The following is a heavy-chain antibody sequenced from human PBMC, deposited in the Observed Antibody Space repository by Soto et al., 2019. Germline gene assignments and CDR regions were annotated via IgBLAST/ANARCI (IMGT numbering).Heavy chain of an antibody. V-gene: IGHV4-30-2*01. D-gene: IGHD3-10*01. CDR3: ANSQKLLWFGESSSVFDY. J-gene: IGHJ4*02. CDR2: IYHSGST. CDR1: GGSISSGGYS. Sequence: SETLSLTCAVSGGSISSGGYSWSWIRQPPGKGLEWIGYIYHSGSTYYNPSLKSRVTISVDTSKNQFSLKLSSVTAADTAVYYCANSQKLLWFGESSSVFDYWGQGTLVTVSS.